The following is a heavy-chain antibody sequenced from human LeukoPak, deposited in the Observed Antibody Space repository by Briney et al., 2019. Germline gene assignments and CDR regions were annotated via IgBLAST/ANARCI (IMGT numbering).Heavy chain of an antibody. Sequence: SETLSLTCTVSGGSISSYYWSWIRQPPGKGLEWIGYIYYSGSTSHNPSLKSRVTISVDTSENQFSLKLSSVTAADTAVYYCARQDACSSTSCYTNNWFDPWGQGILVTVSS. V-gene: IGHV4-59*01. CDR1: GGSISSYY. CDR3: ARQDACSSTSCYTNNWFDP. D-gene: IGHD2-2*01. J-gene: IGHJ5*02. CDR2: IYYSGST.